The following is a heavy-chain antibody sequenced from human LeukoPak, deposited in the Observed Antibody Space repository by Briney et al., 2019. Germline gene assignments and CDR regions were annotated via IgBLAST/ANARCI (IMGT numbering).Heavy chain of an antibody. CDR2: INSDGSNT. CDR3: AKGSSGYADRYNWFDP. CDR1: GFTFSSYW. Sequence: PGGSLRLSCAASGFTFSSYWMHWVRQAPGKGLVWVSRINSDGSNTSYADSVKGRFMISRDNAKNTMYLQMNSLRAEDTALYYCAKGSSGYADRYNWFDPWGQGTLVTVSS. J-gene: IGHJ5*02. V-gene: IGHV3-74*01. D-gene: IGHD3-22*01.